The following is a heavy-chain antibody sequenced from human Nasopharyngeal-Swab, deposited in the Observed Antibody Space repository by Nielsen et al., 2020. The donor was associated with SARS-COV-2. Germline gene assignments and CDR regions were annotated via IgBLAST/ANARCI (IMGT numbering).Heavy chain of an antibody. CDR2: INHSGST. CDR1: GGSFSGYY. Sequence: SETLSLTCAVYGGSFSGYYWSWIRQPPGKGLEWIGEINHSGSTNYNPSLKSRVTISVDTSKNQFSLKLSSVTAADTAVYYCASRDYGVVVGGYWDQGTLVTVSS. J-gene: IGHJ4*02. D-gene: IGHD4-17*01. CDR3: ASRDYGVVVGGY. V-gene: IGHV4-34*01.